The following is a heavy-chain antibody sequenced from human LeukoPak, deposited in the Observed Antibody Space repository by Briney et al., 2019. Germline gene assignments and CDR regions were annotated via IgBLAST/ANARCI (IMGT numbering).Heavy chain of an antibody. V-gene: IGHV3-21*01. D-gene: IGHD5-18*01. Sequence: GGSLRLSCAASGFTFSRYSMNWVRQAPGKGLEWVSSISISSSYIYYADSVKGRFTISRDNAKNSLYLQMNSLRAEDTAVYYCAKDQGYSYGPFDYWGQGTLVTVSS. CDR1: GFTFSRYS. CDR3: AKDQGYSYGPFDY. CDR2: ISISSSYI. J-gene: IGHJ4*02.